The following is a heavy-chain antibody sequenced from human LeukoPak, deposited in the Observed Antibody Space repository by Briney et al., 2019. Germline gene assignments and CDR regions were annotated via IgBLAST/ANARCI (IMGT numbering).Heavy chain of an antibody. CDR2: ISAYNGNT. J-gene: IGHJ6*03. Sequence: GASVKVSGKASSYTFTRYGISWVRQAPGQGLEWMGRISAYNGNTNYAQKLQGRVTMTTDTSTSTVYMELRSLRSDDTAVYYCARVRQGYYYYYMDVWGKGTTVTISS. D-gene: IGHD4/OR15-4a*01. CDR3: ARVRQGYYYYYMDV. V-gene: IGHV1-18*01. CDR1: SYTFTRYG.